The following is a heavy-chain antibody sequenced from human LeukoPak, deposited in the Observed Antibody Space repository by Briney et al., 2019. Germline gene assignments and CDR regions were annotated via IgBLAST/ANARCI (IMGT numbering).Heavy chain of an antibody. CDR3: ARDVGGIAAAGMDV. J-gene: IGHJ6*02. Sequence: SETLSLTCTVSGGSISSYYWSWIRQPPGKGLGWIGYIYYSGSTNYNPSLKSRVTISVDTSKNQFSLKLSSVTAADTAVYYCARDVGGIAAAGMDVWGQGTTVTVSS. CDR1: GGSISSYY. D-gene: IGHD6-13*01. CDR2: IYYSGST. V-gene: IGHV4-59*01.